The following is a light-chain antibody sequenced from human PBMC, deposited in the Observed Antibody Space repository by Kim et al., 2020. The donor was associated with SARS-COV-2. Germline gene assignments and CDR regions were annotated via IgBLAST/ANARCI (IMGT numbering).Light chain of an antibody. J-gene: IGLJ2*01. V-gene: IGLV3-1*01. Sequence: VYPGQTASIPCSGDKLGDKYVCWYQQKPGHSPVLVIYEENKRPSGIPERFSGSKSGNTATLTIGGTQAIDEADYYCQAWDSSTVLFGGGTQLTVL. CDR3: QAWDSSTVL. CDR1: KLGDKY. CDR2: EEN.